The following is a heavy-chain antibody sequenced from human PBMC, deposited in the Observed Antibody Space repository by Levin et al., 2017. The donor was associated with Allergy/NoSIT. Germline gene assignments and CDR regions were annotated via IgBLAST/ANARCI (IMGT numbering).Heavy chain of an antibody. CDR1: GGSISPYY. V-gene: IGHV4-59*01. D-gene: IGHD3-16*01. CDR3: TRVGGGGHFDL. CDR2: IYYSGST. J-gene: IGHJ2*01. Sequence: SETLSLSCTVSGGSISPYYWTWIRQPPGKGLEWIGYIYYSGSTNYNPSLKSRVAMSVDTSKNQLSLKLSSVTAAETAIYYGTRVGGGGHFDLWGRGTLVTVSS.